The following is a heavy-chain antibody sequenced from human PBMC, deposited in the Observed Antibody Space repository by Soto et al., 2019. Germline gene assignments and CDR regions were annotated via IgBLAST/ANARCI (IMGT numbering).Heavy chain of an antibody. Sequence: QVQLVESGGGVVQPGRSLSLSCAASGFTFSSYGMHWVRQAPGKGLEWVAVIWYDGSNKYYADSVKGRFTISRDNSKNTLYLQMNSLRAEDTAVYYCARGGYYFDYWGQGTLVTVSS. J-gene: IGHJ4*02. D-gene: IGHD3-16*01. V-gene: IGHV3-33*01. CDR3: ARGGYYFDY. CDR2: IWYDGSNK. CDR1: GFTFSSYG.